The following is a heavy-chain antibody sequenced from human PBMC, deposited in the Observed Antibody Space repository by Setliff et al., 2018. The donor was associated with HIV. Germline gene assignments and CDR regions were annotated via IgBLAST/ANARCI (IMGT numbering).Heavy chain of an antibody. V-gene: IGHV4-38-2*02. Sequence: SETLSLTCTVSDYSISSGYYWNWIRQPPGKGLEWIGEINHSGSTNCNPSLKSRVSISVDTSKNQFSLNLTSVTAADTAVYYCARTAPPRIAAPYNDPFDIWGRGTMVTVSS. CDR3: ARTAPPRIAAPYNDPFDI. CDR2: INHSGST. D-gene: IGHD6-13*01. CDR1: DYSISSGYY. J-gene: IGHJ3*02.